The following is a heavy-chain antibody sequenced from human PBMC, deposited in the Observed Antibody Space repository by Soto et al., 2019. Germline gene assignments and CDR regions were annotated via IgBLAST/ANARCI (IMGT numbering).Heavy chain of an antibody. CDR2: IYPGDSDT. J-gene: IGHJ4*02. Sequence: GESLKISCKGSGYTFTSYWISWVRQMPGEGLEWMGAIYPGDSDTRYSPSFQGQVTISADKSISTAYMQWSSLQASDSAIYYCARGVVGGTTDWGQGTLVTVSS. D-gene: IGHD1-26*01. V-gene: IGHV5-51*01. CDR3: ARGVVGGTTD. CDR1: GYTFTSYW.